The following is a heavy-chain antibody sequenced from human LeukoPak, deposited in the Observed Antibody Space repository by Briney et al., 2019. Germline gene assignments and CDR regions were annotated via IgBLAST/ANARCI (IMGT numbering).Heavy chain of an antibody. CDR1: GGSTTSTNW. Sequence: PSGTLSLTGAVSGGSTTSTNWWNWVRQPPGKGLEWIGEIYHSGSTYYNPSLKSRVTISVDTSKNQFSLKLSSVTAADTAVYYCARVAGSYYGEFWFDPWGQGTLVTVSS. D-gene: IGHD1-26*01. CDR2: IYHSGST. V-gene: IGHV4-4*02. J-gene: IGHJ5*02. CDR3: ARVAGSYYGEFWFDP.